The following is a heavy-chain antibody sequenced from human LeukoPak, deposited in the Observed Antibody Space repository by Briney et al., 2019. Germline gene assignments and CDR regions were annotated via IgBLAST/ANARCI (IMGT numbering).Heavy chain of an antibody. CDR3: ARDISEVHVTRYCSGGSCYPFDY. Sequence: ASVKVSCKASGYTFTSYGISWVRQAPGQGLEWMGWISAYNGNTNYAQKLQGRVTMTTDTSASTAYMELSSLRSEDTAVYYCARDISEVHVTRYCSGGSCYPFDYWGQGTLVTVSS. V-gene: IGHV1-18*01. J-gene: IGHJ4*02. CDR2: ISAYNGNT. CDR1: GYTFTSYG. D-gene: IGHD2-15*01.